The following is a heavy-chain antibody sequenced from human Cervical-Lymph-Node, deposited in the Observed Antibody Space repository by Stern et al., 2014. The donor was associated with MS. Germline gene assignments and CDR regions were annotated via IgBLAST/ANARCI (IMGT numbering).Heavy chain of an antibody. V-gene: IGHV3-72*01. J-gene: IGHJ4*02. Sequence: VQLVESGGGLVQPGGSLRLSCAASGFAFSDYYMDWVRQAPGKGLEWVGGTSTKDKKYTTEYAASVKGRFTISRDDSRNSLYLQMNSLKTEDTAVYYCSRVNVYPLDSSGYYLDLLDYWGQGTLVTVSS. CDR1: GFAFSDYY. CDR2: TSTKDKKYTT. D-gene: IGHD3-22*01. CDR3: SRVNVYPLDSSGYYLDLLDY.